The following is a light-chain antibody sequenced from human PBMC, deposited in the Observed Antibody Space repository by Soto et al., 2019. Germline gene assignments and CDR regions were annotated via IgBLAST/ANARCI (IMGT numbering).Light chain of an antibody. Sequence: QSALTQPPSASGSPGQSVTISCTGTSSDVGTYNYVSWHQQHPGKAPKLLIYEVSKRPSGVPDRFSGSKSGNTASLTVSGLQAEDEADYYCISYARSDTYVFGPGTKLTVL. V-gene: IGLV2-8*01. J-gene: IGLJ1*01. CDR1: SSDVGTYNY. CDR2: EVS. CDR3: ISYARSDTYV.